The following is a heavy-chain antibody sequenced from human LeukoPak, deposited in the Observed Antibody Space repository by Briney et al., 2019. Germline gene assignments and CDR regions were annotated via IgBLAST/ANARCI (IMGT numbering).Heavy chain of an antibody. CDR2: ISSSSSTI. V-gene: IGHV3-48*01. J-gene: IGHJ4*02. Sequence: PGGSLRLSXAASGFTFSSYSMNWVGQAPGKGLEWVSYISSSSSTIYYADSVKGRFTISRDNAKNSLYLQMNSLRAEDTAVYYCARAKNDFWSGYSPYWGQGTLVTVSS. CDR1: GFTFSSYS. CDR3: ARAKNDFWSGYSPY. D-gene: IGHD3-3*01.